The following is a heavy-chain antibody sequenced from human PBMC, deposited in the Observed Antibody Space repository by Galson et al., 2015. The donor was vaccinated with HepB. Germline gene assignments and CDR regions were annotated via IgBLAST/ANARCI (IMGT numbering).Heavy chain of an antibody. CDR2: ISGSDSAT. Sequence: SLRLSCAASGFTFSSYAMTWVRQAPGRGLEWVSSISGSDSATFYADSVRGRFTISRDNFNNILYLQMSNLRAEDTALYYCAKDRVEGGVGPTNFDYWGQGTLVTVSS. J-gene: IGHJ4*02. V-gene: IGHV3-23*01. D-gene: IGHD1-26*01. CDR1: GFTFSSYA. CDR3: AKDRVEGGVGPTNFDY.